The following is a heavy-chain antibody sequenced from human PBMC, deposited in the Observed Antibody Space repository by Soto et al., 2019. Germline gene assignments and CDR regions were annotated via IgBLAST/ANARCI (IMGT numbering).Heavy chain of an antibody. V-gene: IGHV4-59*01. CDR2: IYYSGST. CDR1: GGSISSYY. Sequence: SETLSLTCTVSGGSISSYYWSWIRQPPGKGLEWIGYIYYSGSTNYNPSLKSRVTISVDTSKNQFSLKLSSVTAAVTAVYYCARTYPPPNDAFDIWGQGTMVTVSS. CDR3: ARTYPPPNDAFDI. J-gene: IGHJ3*02.